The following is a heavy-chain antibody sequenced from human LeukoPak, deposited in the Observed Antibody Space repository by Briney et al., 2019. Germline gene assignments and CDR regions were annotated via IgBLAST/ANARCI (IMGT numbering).Heavy chain of an antibody. J-gene: IGHJ4*02. Sequence: PSETLSLTCAVYGGSFSGYYWSWIRQPPGKGLEWIGEINHSGSTNYNPSLKSRVTISVDTSKNQFSLKLSSVTAADTAVYYCARHPRYGYNSDFDYWGQGTLVTVSS. CDR2: INHSGST. V-gene: IGHV4-34*01. CDR3: ARHPRYGYNSDFDY. CDR1: GGSFSGYY. D-gene: IGHD5-24*01.